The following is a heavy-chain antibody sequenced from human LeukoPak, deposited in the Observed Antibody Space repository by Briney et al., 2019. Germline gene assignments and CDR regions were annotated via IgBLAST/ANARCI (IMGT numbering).Heavy chain of an antibody. Sequence: ASVKVSCKGSGYTFSVYYIQWVRQAPGQGLEWMGWINPNSGGTYYAQRFQGRVTMTSDTSISTVYMELSRLRADDTAVHYCARDMIQGVMGYWGQGTLVTVSS. CDR2: INPNSGGT. J-gene: IGHJ4*02. CDR1: GYTFSVYY. CDR3: ARDMIQGVMGY. V-gene: IGHV1-2*02. D-gene: IGHD3-10*01.